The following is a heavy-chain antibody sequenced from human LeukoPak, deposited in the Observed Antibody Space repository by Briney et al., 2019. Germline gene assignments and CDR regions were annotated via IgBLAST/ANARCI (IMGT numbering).Heavy chain of an antibody. CDR2: INPNSGGT. V-gene: IGHV1-2*02. Sequence: ASVKVSCKASGYTFTGYYMNWVRQAPGQGLEWMGWINPNSGGTNYAQKFQGRVTMTRDTSISTAYMELSRLRSDDTAVYYCARVPIQPPGQSWFDPWGQGTLVTASS. J-gene: IGHJ5*02. D-gene: IGHD5-18*01. CDR3: ARVPIQPPGQSWFDP. CDR1: GYTFTGYY.